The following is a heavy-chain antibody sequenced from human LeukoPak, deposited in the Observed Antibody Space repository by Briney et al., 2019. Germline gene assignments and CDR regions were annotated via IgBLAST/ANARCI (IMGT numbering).Heavy chain of an antibody. CDR1: GFTFSNHG. Sequence: PGGSLRLSCAASGFTFSNHGMHWVRQAPGKGLEWVAVISYDGTDKYYAASVKGRFILSRDNAKKMVHLQMNSLRADDSAVYYCAKDRPKWTTSSWRDPFDVWGQGTMVTVSS. D-gene: IGHD6-13*01. J-gene: IGHJ3*01. CDR3: AKDRPKWTTSSWRDPFDV. CDR2: ISYDGTDK. V-gene: IGHV3-30*18.